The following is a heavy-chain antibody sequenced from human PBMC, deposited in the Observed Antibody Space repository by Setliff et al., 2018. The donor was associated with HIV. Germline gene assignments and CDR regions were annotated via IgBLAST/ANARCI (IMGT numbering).Heavy chain of an antibody. Sequence: SVKVSCKASGGTFSRYPISWVRQAPGQGLEWTGGIIPFLGIANNAQKFQGRLTITADKSTSTAYMELSSLRSEDTAVYYCARNRVPDSDYYYMDVWGKGTTVTVSS. V-gene: IGHV1-69*10. CDR3: ARNRVPDSDYYYMDV. D-gene: IGHD3-22*01. J-gene: IGHJ6*03. CDR2: IIPFLGIA. CDR1: GGTFSRYP.